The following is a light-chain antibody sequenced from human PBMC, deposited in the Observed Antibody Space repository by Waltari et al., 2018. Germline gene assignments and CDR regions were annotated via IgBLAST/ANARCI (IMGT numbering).Light chain of an antibody. CDR2: SDN. CDR1: SSNSGRNP. CDR3: AAWDDSLNAWV. Sequence: QSVLTQPPSASGTPGQRVTIPCSGSSSNSGRNPVTWYQQVPGTAPKLLIHSDNLRPSGVPDRFSGSRSGTSASLAISGLQSEDEAYYYCAAWDDSLNAWVFGGGTKLTVL. J-gene: IGLJ3*02. V-gene: IGLV1-44*01.